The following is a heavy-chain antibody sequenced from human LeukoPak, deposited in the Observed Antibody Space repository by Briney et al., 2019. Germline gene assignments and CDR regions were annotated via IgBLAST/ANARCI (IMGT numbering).Heavy chain of an antibody. CDR1: GFTFSDHA. V-gene: IGHV3-23*01. D-gene: IGHD2-2*02. CDR2: ITGNGDSK. CDR3: ANHGKYRLLYRNGFDY. Sequence: GGSLRLSCAASGFTFSDHAMAWVRQTPGKGLKWVATITGNGDSKFYADSVKGRFTISRDNSKNTLYLQMNSLRAEDTAVYYCANHGKYRLLYRNGFDYWGQGTLVTVSS. J-gene: IGHJ4*02.